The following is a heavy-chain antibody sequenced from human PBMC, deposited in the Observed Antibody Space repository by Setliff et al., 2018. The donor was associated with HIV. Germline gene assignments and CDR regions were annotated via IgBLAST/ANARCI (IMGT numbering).Heavy chain of an antibody. V-gene: IGHV4-34*01. J-gene: IGHJ4*02. CDR1: GGSFSGYY. D-gene: IGHD2-15*01. CDR3: ARRPIKGYGPFDS. Sequence: SETLSLTCAVYGGSFSGYYWSWIRQPPGKGLEWIGEINHSGSTNYNPSLKSRVTISVDTSMDQFSLKLNSVTAADTAVYYCARRPIKGYGPFDSWGPGTLVTVSS. CDR2: INHSGST.